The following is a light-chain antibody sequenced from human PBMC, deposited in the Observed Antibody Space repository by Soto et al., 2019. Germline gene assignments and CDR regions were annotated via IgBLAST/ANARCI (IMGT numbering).Light chain of an antibody. Sequence: QSVLTQPPSVSGAPGQRVTISCTGSSSNIGAGYDVHWYQQLPGTAPKLLIYGNSNRPSGVPDRFSGSKSGTSASLAITGLQAEDEAYYCCQSYDSSLGGWVFGGGTKLTVL. CDR3: QSYDSSLGGWV. J-gene: IGLJ3*02. V-gene: IGLV1-40*01. CDR2: GNS. CDR1: SSNIGAGYD.